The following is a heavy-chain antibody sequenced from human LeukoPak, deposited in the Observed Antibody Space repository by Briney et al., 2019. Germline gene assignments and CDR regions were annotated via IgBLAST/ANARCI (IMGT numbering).Heavy chain of an antibody. CDR1: GDTFTGHY. J-gene: IGHJ3*01. Sequence: GASVKVSCEASGDTFTGHYMHWVRQAPGQGLEWMGWINPNTGGTESAQKFKGRVTMTRVTSISTAYMELSSLRSDDTAVYYCASKGAGYCTSTSCQGAFDFWGQGTMVTVSS. D-gene: IGHD2-2*01. V-gene: IGHV1-2*02. CDR3: ASKGAGYCTSTSCQGAFDF. CDR2: INPNTGGT.